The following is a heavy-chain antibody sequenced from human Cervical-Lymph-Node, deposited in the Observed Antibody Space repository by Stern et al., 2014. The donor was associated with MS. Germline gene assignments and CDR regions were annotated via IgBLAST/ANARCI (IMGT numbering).Heavy chain of an antibody. CDR3: ARGLGATAFDF. Sequence: QMQLVQSAAEVKKTGASVKVSCKSFGYTFTDYYFHWVRQAPGQGLEWMGRIYPKSGDSISAPKFQGRVIMTRDTSIRTLYLELNRLRPDDTAVYYCARGLGATAFDFWGQGTLVTVSS. CDR1: GYTFTDYY. CDR2: IYPKSGDS. V-gene: IGHV1-2*06. J-gene: IGHJ4*02. D-gene: IGHD1-26*01.